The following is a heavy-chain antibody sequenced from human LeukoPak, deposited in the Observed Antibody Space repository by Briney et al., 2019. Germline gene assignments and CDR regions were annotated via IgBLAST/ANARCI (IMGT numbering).Heavy chain of an antibody. J-gene: IGHJ4*02. D-gene: IGHD5-12*01. CDR3: ARRATRGVYFDY. CDR1: GGSISSYY. CDR2: IYYSGST. V-gene: IGHV4-59*01. Sequence: SETLSLTCTVSGGSISSYYWSWIRQPPGKGLEWIGYIYYSGSTNYNPSLKSRVTISVDTSKNQFSLKLSSVTAADTAVYYCARRATRGVYFDYWGQGTLVTVSS.